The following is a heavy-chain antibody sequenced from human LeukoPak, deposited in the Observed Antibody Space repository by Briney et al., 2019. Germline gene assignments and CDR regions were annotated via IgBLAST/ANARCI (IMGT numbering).Heavy chain of an antibody. V-gene: IGHV1-2*02. D-gene: IGHD6-19*01. CDR1: GSTFTGYY. J-gene: IGHJ6*03. CDR2: INPNRGGT. CDR3: AREGGGYSSGWYLYYYYYYMDV. Sequence: ASVKVSCKASGSTFTGYYMHWVRQAPGQELEWMGWINPNRGGTNYAQKFQGRVTMTRDTSISTAYMELSRLRSDDTAVYYRAREGGGYSSGWYLYYYYYYMDVWGKGTTVTVSS.